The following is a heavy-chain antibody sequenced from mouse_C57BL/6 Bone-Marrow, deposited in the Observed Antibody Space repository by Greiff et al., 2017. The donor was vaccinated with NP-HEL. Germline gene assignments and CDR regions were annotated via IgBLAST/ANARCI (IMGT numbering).Heavy chain of an antibody. CDR3: ARSPNYYGSSLDY. CDR2: INPNNGGT. D-gene: IGHD1-1*01. J-gene: IGHJ4*01. CDR1: GYTFTDYY. V-gene: IGHV1-26*01. Sequence: VQLQQSGPELVKPGASVKISCKASGYTFTDYYMNWVKQSHGKSLEWIGDINPNNGGTSYNQKFKGKATLTVDKSSSTAYMELRSLTSEDSAVYYCARSPNYYGSSLDYWGQGTSVTVSS.